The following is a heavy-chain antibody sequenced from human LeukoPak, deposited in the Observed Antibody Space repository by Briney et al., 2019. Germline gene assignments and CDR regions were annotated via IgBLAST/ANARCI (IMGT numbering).Heavy chain of an antibody. CDR2: ISTSSNTI. J-gene: IGHJ4*02. CDR3: AKDGARYLLTYYFDY. V-gene: IGHV3-48*02. Sequence: GGSLRLSCAASGFTFSSYSMNWVRQAPGKGLEWVSYISTSSNTIYYADSVKGRFTISRDNAKNSLYLQMNSLRDEDTAVYYCAKDGARYLLTYYFDYWGQGTLVTVSS. CDR1: GFTFSSYS. D-gene: IGHD3-9*01.